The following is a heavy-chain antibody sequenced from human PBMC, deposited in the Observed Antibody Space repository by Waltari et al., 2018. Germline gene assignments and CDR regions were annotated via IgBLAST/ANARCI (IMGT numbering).Heavy chain of an antibody. J-gene: IGHJ2*01. CDR2: ITPSSGGI. V-gene: IGHV3-48*04. CDR1: GFTFSSYS. D-gene: IGHD3-16*01. Sequence: EVHLVASGGGLVQPGGSLRLSCAASGFTFSSYSMNWVRQAPGKGLEWLSCITPSSGGIYYADSVKGRFTISRDNAKNSLYLQVNSLRAEDTTVYYCARGGHLDLWGRGTLVIVSS. CDR3: ARGGHLDL.